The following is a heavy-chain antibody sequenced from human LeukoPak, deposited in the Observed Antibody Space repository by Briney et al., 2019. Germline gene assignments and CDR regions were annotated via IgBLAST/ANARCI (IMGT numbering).Heavy chain of an antibody. V-gene: IGHV1-8*01. D-gene: IGHD3-22*01. CDR3: ARGARLPYSSVSDY. J-gene: IGHJ4*02. CDR2: MNPNSGDT. Sequence: ASVKVSCKASGYTFTSYDVNWVRQATGQGLEWVGWMNPNSGDTGSVEKFQGRVTMTRNTSISTAYMELSSLRSDDTAVYFCARGARLPYSSVSDYWGQGTLVSVSS. CDR1: GYTFTSYD.